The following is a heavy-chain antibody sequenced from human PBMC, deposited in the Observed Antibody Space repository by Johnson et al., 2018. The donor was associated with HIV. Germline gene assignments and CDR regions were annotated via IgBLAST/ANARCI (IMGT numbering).Heavy chain of an antibody. V-gene: IGHV3-7*05. CDR1: GFTFSSYW. D-gene: IGHD1-14*01. CDR2: IKQDGSEK. Sequence: EVQLVESGGGLIQPGGSLRLSCAASGFTFSSYWMTWVRQAPGKGLEWVANIKQDGSEKHTLDSVKGRFTISRDNAKNSLYLQMNSLRAEDTAVYYCARDETYRRYALTAFDIWGQGTMVTVSS. J-gene: IGHJ3*02. CDR3: ARDETYRRYALTAFDI.